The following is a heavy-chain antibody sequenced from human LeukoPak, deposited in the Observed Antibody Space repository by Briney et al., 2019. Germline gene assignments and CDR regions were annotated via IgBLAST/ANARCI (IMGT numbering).Heavy chain of an antibody. J-gene: IGHJ6*03. Sequence: GASVKVSCKASGYTFTSYGISWVRQAPGQGLEWMGGIIPIFGTANYAQKFQGRVTITADESTSTAYMELSSLRSEDTAVYYCARGLYSSGWYGTRYYMDAWGKGTTVTISS. CDR3: ARGLYSSGWYGTRYYMDA. V-gene: IGHV1-69*13. D-gene: IGHD6-19*01. CDR2: IIPIFGTA. CDR1: GYTFTSYG.